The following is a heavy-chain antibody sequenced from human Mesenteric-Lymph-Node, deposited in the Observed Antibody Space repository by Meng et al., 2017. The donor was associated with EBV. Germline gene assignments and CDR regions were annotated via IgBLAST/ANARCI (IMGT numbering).Heavy chain of an antibody. J-gene: IGHJ5*02. CDR1: GGSISSSNW. CDR3: ASAQCSGGGCPGGS. V-gene: IGHV4-4*02. CDR2: IYHSGIT. D-gene: IGHD2-15*01. Sequence: VQLQEPGPGLVNPSGTLFLTCAVSGGSISSSNWWSWVRQPPGKGLEWIGEIYHSGITNYNPSLSSRVTMSVDKSKNQFSLNLISLTAADTAVYYCASAQCSGGGCPGGSWGQGTLVTVSS.